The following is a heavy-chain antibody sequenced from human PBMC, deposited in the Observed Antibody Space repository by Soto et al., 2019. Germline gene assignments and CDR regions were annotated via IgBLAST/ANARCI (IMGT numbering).Heavy chain of an antibody. J-gene: IGHJ4*02. CDR1: GFTVSNNY. V-gene: IGHV3-53*02. D-gene: IGHD6-13*01. CDR3: ATYSSLDY. CDR2: VYSGGST. Sequence: EVQLVETGGGLIQPGGSLRLSCAASGFTVSNNYMSWVRQAPGKGLEWVSLVYSGGSTYYADSVKGRFTISRDNSKNTLYLQMNSLRAEDTAVYYCATYSSLDYWGQGTLVTVSS.